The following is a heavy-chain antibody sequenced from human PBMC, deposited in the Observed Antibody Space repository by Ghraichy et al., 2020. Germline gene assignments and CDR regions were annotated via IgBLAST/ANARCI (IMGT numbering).Heavy chain of an antibody. Sequence: ASVKVSCKASAYIFTNYGISWVRQAPGQGLEWMGWISPYNGNTNYAQKLQGRLTMTTDTSTSTAYMELRSLRSDDTAVYYCARERDDSSGYYDYWGQGTLVTVSS. D-gene: IGHD3-22*01. CDR3: ARERDDSSGYYDY. J-gene: IGHJ4*02. V-gene: IGHV1-18*01. CDR1: AYIFTNYG. CDR2: ISPYNGNT.